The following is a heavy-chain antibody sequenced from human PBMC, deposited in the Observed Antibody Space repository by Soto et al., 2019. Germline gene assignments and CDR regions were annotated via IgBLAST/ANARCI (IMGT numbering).Heavy chain of an antibody. D-gene: IGHD6-6*01. CDR1: GGSISSGGYY. Sequence: PSETLSLTCTVSGGSISSGGYYWSWIRQHPGKGLEWIGYLYYSGSTYYNPSLKSRVTISVDTSKNQFSLKLSSVTAADTAVYYCARVGGQLVISGAFDIWGQGTMVTVSS. J-gene: IGHJ3*02. V-gene: IGHV4-31*03. CDR3: ARVGGQLVISGAFDI. CDR2: LYYSGST.